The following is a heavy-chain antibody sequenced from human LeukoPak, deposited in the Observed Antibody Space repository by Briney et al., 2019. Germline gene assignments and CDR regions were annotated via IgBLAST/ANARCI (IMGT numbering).Heavy chain of an antibody. CDR1: GGSISSSSYC. D-gene: IGHD4-17*01. CDR3: ARHRYTVTTEFDY. V-gene: IGHV4-39*01. CDR2: VYYSGST. Sequence: PSETLSLTCTVSGGSISSSSYCWAWIRQPPGKGLEWIGSVYYSGSTYYNPSLKSRVTISLDTSKNQFSLKLSSVTAADTAVYYCARHRYTVTTEFDYWGQGTLVTVSS. J-gene: IGHJ4*02.